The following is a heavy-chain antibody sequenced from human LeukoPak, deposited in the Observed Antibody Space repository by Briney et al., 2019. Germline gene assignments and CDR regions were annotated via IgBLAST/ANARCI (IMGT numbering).Heavy chain of an antibody. CDR2: IYYSGST. CDR3: ASYVLLWFGELSPPY. CDR1: GGSISSSSYY. J-gene: IGHJ4*02. D-gene: IGHD3-10*01. Sequence: PSETLSLTCTVSGGSISSSSYYWGWIRQPPGKGLEWIGSIYYSGSTYYNPSLKSRVTISVDTSKNQFSLKLSSVTAADTAVYYCASYVLLWFGELSPPYWGQGTLVTVSS. V-gene: IGHV4-39*01.